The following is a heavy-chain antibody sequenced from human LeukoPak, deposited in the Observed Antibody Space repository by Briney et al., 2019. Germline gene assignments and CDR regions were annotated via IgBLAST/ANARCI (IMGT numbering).Heavy chain of an antibody. Sequence: GASVKVSCKASGYTFTSYGISWVRQAPGQGLEWMGWISAYNGKTNYAQKPQGRVTMTTDTSTSTAYMELRSLRSDDTAVYYCARDPLGHRGRRDGYNYGHTSDYWGQGTLVTVSS. J-gene: IGHJ4*02. CDR1: GYTFTSYG. CDR3: ARDPLGHRGRRDGYNYGHTSDY. CDR2: ISAYNGKT. V-gene: IGHV1-18*01. D-gene: IGHD5-24*01.